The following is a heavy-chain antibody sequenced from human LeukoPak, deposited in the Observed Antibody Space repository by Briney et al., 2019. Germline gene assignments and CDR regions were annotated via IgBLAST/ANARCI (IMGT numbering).Heavy chain of an antibody. J-gene: IGHJ5*02. V-gene: IGHV3-11*01. CDR3: ARATLVEGYDFWSGYPNWFDP. D-gene: IGHD3-3*01. CDR2: ISSSGSTI. Sequence: GGSLRLSCAASGFTFSDYYMSWIRQAPGKGLEWVSYISSSGSTIYYADSVKGRFTISRDNAKNSLYLQMNSLRAEDTAVYYCARATLVEGYDFWSGYPNWFDPWGQGTLVTVSS. CDR1: GFTFSDYY.